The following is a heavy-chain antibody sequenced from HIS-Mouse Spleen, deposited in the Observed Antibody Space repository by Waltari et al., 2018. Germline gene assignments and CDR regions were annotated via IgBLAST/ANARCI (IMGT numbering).Heavy chain of an antibody. Sequence: EVQLVESGGGLVKPGGSLSLACPASGFTFSNAWLRSVRQAPGTGLEWVGRIKRKTDAGTTDYAAPVKGRFTISRDDSKNTLYLQMNSLKTEDTAVYYCTTDVTGTVDYWGQGTLVTVSS. J-gene: IGHJ4*02. V-gene: IGHV3-15*01. D-gene: IGHD7-27*01. CDR2: IKRKTDAGTT. CDR3: TTDVTGTVDY. CDR1: GFTFSNAW.